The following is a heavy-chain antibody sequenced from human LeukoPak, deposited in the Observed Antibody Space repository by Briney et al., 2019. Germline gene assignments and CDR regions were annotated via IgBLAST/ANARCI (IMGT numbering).Heavy chain of an antibody. Sequence: SETLSLTCTVSGGSISSFYWSWIRQPPGKGLEWLGYIYYSGSTNYNPSLKGRVTISVDTSRNQSSLKLSSVTAADTAVYYCAREVGYGDYVDYWGQGTLVTVSS. D-gene: IGHD4-17*01. CDR1: GGSISSFY. V-gene: IGHV4-59*01. CDR2: IYYSGST. J-gene: IGHJ4*02. CDR3: AREVGYGDYVDY.